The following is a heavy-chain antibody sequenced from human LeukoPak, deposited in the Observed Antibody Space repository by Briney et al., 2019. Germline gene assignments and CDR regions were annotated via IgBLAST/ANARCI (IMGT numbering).Heavy chain of an antibody. V-gene: IGHV3-48*03. CDR2: ISSSGSDV. CDR1: GFTLSGYA. J-gene: IGHJ6*02. D-gene: IGHD4-17*01. Sequence: GGSLRLSCAASGFTLSGYAMNWVRQAPGKGLEWVSYISSSGSDVYYADSVKGRFTMSRDTAKNSLFLQMNSLRAEDTATYYCAKKIHYGDYDYYYGMDVWGQGTTVTVSS. CDR3: AKKIHYGDYDYYYGMDV.